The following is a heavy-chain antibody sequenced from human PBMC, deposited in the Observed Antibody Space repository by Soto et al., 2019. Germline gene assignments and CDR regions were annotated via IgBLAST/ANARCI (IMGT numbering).Heavy chain of an antibody. CDR3: ALYWFGERKVGAFDF. J-gene: IGHJ3*01. V-gene: IGHV1-18*01. CDR2: ISAYNGNT. Sequence: QAQLVQSGAEVKNPGASVKVSCKASGYTFTSYGISWVRQAPGQALEWMGRISAYNGNTNYAQKLQGRVTMTTDTSTSTAYMELRSLRSDDTAVYYCALYWFGERKVGAFDFWGQGTMVPVAS. CDR1: GYTFTSYG. D-gene: IGHD3-10*01.